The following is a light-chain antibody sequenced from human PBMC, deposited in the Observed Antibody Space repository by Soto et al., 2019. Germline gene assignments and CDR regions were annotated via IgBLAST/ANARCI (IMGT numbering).Light chain of an antibody. Sequence: DIHMTQSPSSLSASVGDRVTITCRASQSSSSLLIWYQQKPGKAPKLLIYAASSVHSGLPSRFSGSGSRTDFTLTISSLQPEDFATYFCQKTFSPPQVFGQGTKLES. V-gene: IGKV1-39*01. CDR1: QSSSSL. CDR2: AAS. CDR3: QKTFSPPQV. J-gene: IGKJ2*01.